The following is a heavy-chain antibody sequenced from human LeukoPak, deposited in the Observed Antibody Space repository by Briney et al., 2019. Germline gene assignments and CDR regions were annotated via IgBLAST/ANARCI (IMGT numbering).Heavy chain of an antibody. CDR1: GYTFTDYY. J-gene: IGHJ4*02. Sequence: ASVKVSCKASGYTFTDYYMHWVRQAPGQGLEWMGWINPNSGGTNSAQKFQGRVTMTRDTSFSTGYMELSRLRSDDTAVYYCARGVSGYFYLFDCWGQGTLVTVSS. V-gene: IGHV1-2*02. D-gene: IGHD3-22*01. CDR3: ARGVSGYFYLFDC. CDR2: INPNSGGT.